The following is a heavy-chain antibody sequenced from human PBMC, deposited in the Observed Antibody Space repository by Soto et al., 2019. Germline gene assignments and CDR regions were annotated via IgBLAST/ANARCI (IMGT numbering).Heavy chain of an antibody. V-gene: IGHV4-4*02. D-gene: IGHD4-4*01. CDR1: GDSISSTRW. CDR2: VYHGGRT. Sequence: QVQLRESGPGLVKPSGTLSLTCFVSGDSISSTRWWGWVREPPGKGREWVVEVYHGGRTNYNPSLKRRVTILIDKSKNEFSLKLTSVTAADTAIYYCARDRGLAYSNAFDFWGQGILVSVSS. J-gene: IGHJ4*02. CDR3: ARDRGLAYSNAFDF.